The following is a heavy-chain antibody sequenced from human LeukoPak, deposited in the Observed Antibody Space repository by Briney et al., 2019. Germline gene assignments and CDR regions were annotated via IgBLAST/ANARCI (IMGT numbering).Heavy chain of an antibody. CDR2: INQDGSQE. CDR1: GLYFSAYL. Sequence: SGGSLRLSCVASGLYFSAYLMSWVRQAPGKGLEWVANINQDGSQEFYLDSVKGRFTISRDNGNNSLYLHMSRLRIEDTAVYYCARDLKGFNLWGQGALVTVSS. J-gene: IGHJ5*02. V-gene: IGHV3-7*04. CDR3: ARDLKGFNL.